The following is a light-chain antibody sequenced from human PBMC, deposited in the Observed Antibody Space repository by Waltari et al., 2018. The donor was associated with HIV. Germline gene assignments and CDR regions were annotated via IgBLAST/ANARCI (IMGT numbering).Light chain of an antibody. CDR2: DNT. Sequence: QAVVTQEPSLTVSPGGTVTLTCGSSTGVVTSGQWPYWRQQKPVHAPRPVIYDNTNRHSLTPARFSGALLGGNAVLTRSVAQPEDEADYYCSLSFVGAAVFGGGTHVTVL. CDR3: SLSFVGAAV. J-gene: IGLJ2*01. CDR1: TGVVTSGQW. V-gene: IGLV7-46*01.